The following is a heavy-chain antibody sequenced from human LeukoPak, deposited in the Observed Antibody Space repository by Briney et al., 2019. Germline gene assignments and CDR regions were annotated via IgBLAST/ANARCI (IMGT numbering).Heavy chain of an antibody. D-gene: IGHD3-9*01. CDR1: GFTFSSYW. CDR2: IKQDGSEK. CDR3: ARDPLRYFDWLLQDY. J-gene: IGHJ4*02. V-gene: IGHV3-7*01. Sequence: GGSLRLSCAASGFTFSSYWMSWVRQAPGKGVEWVANIKQDGSEKYYVDSVKGRFTISRDNAKNSLYLQMNSLRAEDTAVYYCARDPLRYFDWLLQDYWGQGTLVTVSS.